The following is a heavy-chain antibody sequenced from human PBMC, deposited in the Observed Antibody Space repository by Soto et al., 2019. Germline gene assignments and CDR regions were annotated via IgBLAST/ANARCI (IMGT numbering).Heavy chain of an antibody. Sequence: WGSLRLSCAASGFTFSSDWMHWVRQPPGKGLVWVSRINADGSDTDYADSVKGRFIISRDNAKSTLYLHMNTVRAEDTAIYFCARDSTTGLDYWGQGTLVTVSS. V-gene: IGHV3-74*01. CDR2: INADGSDT. CDR3: ARDSTTGLDY. CDR1: GFTFSSDW. D-gene: IGHD4-17*01. J-gene: IGHJ4*02.